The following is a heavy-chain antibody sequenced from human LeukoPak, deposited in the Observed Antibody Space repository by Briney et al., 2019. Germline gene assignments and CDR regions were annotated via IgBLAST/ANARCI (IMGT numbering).Heavy chain of an antibody. CDR3: ARWDDSAWAFGN. D-gene: IGHD6-19*01. CDR1: GGSISSYS. V-gene: IGHV4-59*08. J-gene: IGHJ4*02. CDR2: ISHSGTT. Sequence: SETLSLTCIVSGGSISSYSWNWIRQSPGKGLEWVGYISHSGTTSYNSYLRSRVTISVDTSKNQLSLKLTSVTAADTAVYYCARWDDSAWAFGNWGPGTLVTVSP.